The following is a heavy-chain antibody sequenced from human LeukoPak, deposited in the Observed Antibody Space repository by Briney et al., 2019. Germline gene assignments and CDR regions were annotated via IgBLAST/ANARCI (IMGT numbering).Heavy chain of an antibody. CDR3: ARVRIAVAGKYYFDY. J-gene: IGHJ4*02. Sequence: ASVKVSCKASGYTFTGYYMHWVRRAPGQGLEWMGWINPNSGGANYAQKFQGRVTMTRDTSISTAYMELSRLRSDYTAVYYCARVRIAVAGKYYFDYWGQGTLVTVSS. V-gene: IGHV1-2*02. CDR2: INPNSGGA. D-gene: IGHD6-19*01. CDR1: GYTFTGYY.